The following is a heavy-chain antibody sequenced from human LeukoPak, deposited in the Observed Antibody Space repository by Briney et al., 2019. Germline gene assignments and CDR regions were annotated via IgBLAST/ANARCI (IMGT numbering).Heavy chain of an antibody. D-gene: IGHD2-2*01. CDR1: GGTFSSYA. CDR3: ARVLMEVVPAATNWFDP. Sequence: SVKVPCKASGGTFSSYAISWVRQAPGQGLEWMGGIIPIFGTANYAQKLQGRVTMTTDTSTSTAYMELRSLRSDDTAVYYCARVLMEVVPAATNWFDPWGQGTLVTVSS. V-gene: IGHV1-69*05. CDR2: IIPIFGTA. J-gene: IGHJ5*02.